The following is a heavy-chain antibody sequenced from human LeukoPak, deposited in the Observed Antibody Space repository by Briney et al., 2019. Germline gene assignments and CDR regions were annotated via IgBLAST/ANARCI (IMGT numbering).Heavy chain of an antibody. J-gene: IGHJ4*02. Sequence: SETLSLTCTVSGGSISSSSYYWGWIRQPPGKGLEWIGSIYYSGSTYYNPSLKSRATISVDTSKNQFSLKLSSVTAADTAVYYCARRVSSGWYYFDYWGQGTLVTVSS. CDR2: IYYSGST. V-gene: IGHV4-39*01. D-gene: IGHD6-19*01. CDR1: GGSISSSSYY. CDR3: ARRVSSGWYYFDY.